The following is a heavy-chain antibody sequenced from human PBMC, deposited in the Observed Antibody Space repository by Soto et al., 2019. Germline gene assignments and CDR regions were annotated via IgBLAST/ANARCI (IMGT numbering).Heavy chain of an antibody. D-gene: IGHD3-16*01. CDR1: GFTFGRYD. CDR2: MSFDGINK. V-gene: IGHV3-30*03. CDR3: AVGSHVDY. Sequence: QVQLVESGGGVVQPGRSLRLSCSASGFTFGRYDMHWVRQAPGKGLEWVAVMSFDGINKYYAESVEGRFTISRDNSKSTVFLEVSSLRAEDTAVYYCAVGSHVDYWGQGTLVTVSS. J-gene: IGHJ4*02.